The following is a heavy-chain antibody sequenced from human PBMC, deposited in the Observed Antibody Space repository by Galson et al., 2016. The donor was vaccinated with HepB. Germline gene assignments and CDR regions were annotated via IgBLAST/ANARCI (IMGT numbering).Heavy chain of an antibody. CDR2: ISSSSSYP. J-gene: IGHJ5*02. V-gene: IGHV3-11*06. CDR3: AKDFLARELRMFDP. D-gene: IGHD1-26*01. Sequence: SLRLSCAASRFTFSDYYMSWIRQAPGKGLEWVSYISSSSSYPNYADSVRGRFTISRDNAKNSLYLQMNSLRAEDTAMYYCAKDFLARELRMFDPWGQGTLVTVSS. CDR1: RFTFSDYY.